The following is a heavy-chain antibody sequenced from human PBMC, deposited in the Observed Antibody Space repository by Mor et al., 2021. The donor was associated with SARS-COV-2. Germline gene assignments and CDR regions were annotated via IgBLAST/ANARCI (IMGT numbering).Heavy chain of an antibody. J-gene: IGHJ4*02. D-gene: IGHD2-21*02. V-gene: IGHV3-33*06. CDR3: AKVGEGSDCGGDCYR. Sequence: KGRFTISRDNSKNTLYLQMNSLRAEDTAVYYCAKVGEGSDCGGDCYRWGQGTLVTVSS.